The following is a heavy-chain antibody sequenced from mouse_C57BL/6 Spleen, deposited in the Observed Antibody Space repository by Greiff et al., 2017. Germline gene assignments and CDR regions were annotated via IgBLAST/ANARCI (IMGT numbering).Heavy chain of an antibody. CDR2: IDPEDGDT. J-gene: IGHJ3*01. D-gene: IGHD2-3*01. V-gene: IGHV14-1*01. Sequence: EVKLMESGAELVRPGASVKLSCTASGFNIKDYYIHWVKQRPEQGLQWLGRIDPEDGDTEYAPKFQGKATMTPDTSSNHAYLQLSSLTAEDTAVYYCTTVYEGYWFAYWGQGTLVTVSA. CDR3: TTVYEGYWFAY. CDR1: GFNIKDYY.